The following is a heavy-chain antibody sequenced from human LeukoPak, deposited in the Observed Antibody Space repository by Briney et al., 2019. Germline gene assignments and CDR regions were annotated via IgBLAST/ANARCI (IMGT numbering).Heavy chain of an antibody. D-gene: IGHD6-13*01. CDR2: IYSGGST. Sequence: PGGSLRLSCAASGFTFSSYAMSWVRQAPGKGLEWVSVIYSGGSTYYVDSVKGRFTISRDNSKNTLYLQMNSLRAEDTAVYYCARDLSKSAAGYHYGMDVWGQGTTVTVSS. CDR3: ARDLSKSAAGYHYGMDV. CDR1: GFTFSSYA. V-gene: IGHV3-53*01. J-gene: IGHJ6*02.